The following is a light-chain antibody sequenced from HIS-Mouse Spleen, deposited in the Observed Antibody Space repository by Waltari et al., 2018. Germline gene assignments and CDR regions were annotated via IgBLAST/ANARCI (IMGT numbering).Light chain of an antibody. CDR2: QDS. CDR1: KLGVKY. V-gene: IGLV3-1*01. Sequence: SYELTQPPSVSVSPGQTASITCSGVKLGVKYACWYQQKPGQSPVLVIYQDSKRPAGIPERFAGSNAGNTDTLTISGTQAMDEADYYCQAWDSSYSVFGGGTKLTVL. CDR3: QAWDSSYSV. J-gene: IGLJ2*01.